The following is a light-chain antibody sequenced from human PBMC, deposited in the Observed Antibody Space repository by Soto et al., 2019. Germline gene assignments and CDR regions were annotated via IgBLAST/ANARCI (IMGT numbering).Light chain of an antibody. CDR3: QQYETFSGT. V-gene: IGKV1-5*01. Sequence: DIQMTQSPSTLSASVGDTVTVTCRASQSVSGWLDWYQQKPGEAPKLLIYDASDLPRGVPSRFSGSGSGTKFTLTIASLQPDDFATYYCQQYETFSGTFGPGTKVEI. CDR1: QSVSGW. CDR2: DAS. J-gene: IGKJ1*01.